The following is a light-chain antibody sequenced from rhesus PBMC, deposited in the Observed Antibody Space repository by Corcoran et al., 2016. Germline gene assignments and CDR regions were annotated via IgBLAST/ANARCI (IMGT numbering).Light chain of an antibody. J-gene: IGKJ4*01. CDR1: ETVKNY. Sequence: DIQMTQSPSSLSASVGDRVTITCRASETVKNYLNWYQQKPGKAPKLLIYKASTLQSGVPSRVSGSGSGTDYTFNISSLQPEDVATYYCQHGYGTPLTFGGGTKVEIK. CDR3: QHGYGTPLT. V-gene: IGKV1-74*01. CDR2: KAS.